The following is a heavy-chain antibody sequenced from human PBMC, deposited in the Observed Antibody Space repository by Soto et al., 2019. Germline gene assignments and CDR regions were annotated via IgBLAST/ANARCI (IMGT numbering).Heavy chain of an antibody. CDR3: AKTSHYDSSGYYSPEYFQH. D-gene: IGHD3-22*01. V-gene: IGHV3-23*01. J-gene: IGHJ1*01. CDR1: GFTFSSYA. Sequence: EVQLLESGGGLVQPGGSLRLSCAASGFTFSSYAMSWVRQAPGKGLEWVSAISGSGGSTYYADSVKGRFTIFRDNSKNTLYLQMNSLRAEDTAVYYCAKTSHYDSSGYYSPEYFQHWGQGTLVTVSS. CDR2: ISGSGGST.